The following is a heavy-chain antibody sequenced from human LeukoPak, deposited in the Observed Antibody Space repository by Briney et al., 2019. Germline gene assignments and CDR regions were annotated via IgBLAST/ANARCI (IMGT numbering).Heavy chain of an antibody. CDR2: IYYSGST. CDR1: GGSISSYY. CDR3: ARVPCSSTSCYHYYYYMDV. Sequence: SETLSLTCTISGGSISSYYWSWIRQPPGKGLEWIGYIYYSGSTNYNPSLRSRVTISVDTSKNQFSLKLSSVTAADTAVYYCARVPCSSTSCYHYYYYMDVWGKGTTVTVSS. J-gene: IGHJ6*03. V-gene: IGHV4-59*01. D-gene: IGHD2-2*01.